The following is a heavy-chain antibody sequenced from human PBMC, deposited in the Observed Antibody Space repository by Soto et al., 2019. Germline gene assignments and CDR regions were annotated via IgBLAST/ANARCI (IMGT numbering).Heavy chain of an antibody. CDR1: GGSFSGYY. CDR2: INHSGST. Sequence: QVQLQQWGAGLLKPSETLSLTCAVYGGSFSGYYWSWIRQPPGKGLEWIGEINHSGSTNYNPSLKSRVTISVDTSKSQFSLKLSSVTAADTAVYYCARAVKYDFWSAHRGLYYYYMDVWGKGTTVTVSS. V-gene: IGHV4-34*01. D-gene: IGHD3-3*01. J-gene: IGHJ6*03. CDR3: ARAVKYDFWSAHRGLYYYYMDV.